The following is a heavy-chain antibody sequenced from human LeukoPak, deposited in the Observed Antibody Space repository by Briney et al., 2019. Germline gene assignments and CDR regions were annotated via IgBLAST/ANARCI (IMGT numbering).Heavy chain of an antibody. CDR3: ARRVSSGWFLFFDY. CDR1: GYSFTSYW. V-gene: IGHV5-10-1*01. J-gene: IGHJ4*02. D-gene: IGHD6-19*01. CDR2: IDPSDSST. Sequence: GESLKISCKGSGYSFTSYWISWVRQMPGKGLGWMGRIDPSDSSTNYRPSFQGHVTISADKSISTAYLQWSSLKASDAAMYYCARRVSSGWFLFFDYWGQGTLVAVSS.